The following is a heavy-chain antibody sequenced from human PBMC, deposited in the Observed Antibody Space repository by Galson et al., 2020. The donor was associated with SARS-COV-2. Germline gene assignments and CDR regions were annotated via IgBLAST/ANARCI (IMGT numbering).Heavy chain of an antibody. CDR1: GYSISSGYF. CDR3: ARDRGVDGGISEDFDL. J-gene: IGHJ2*01. V-gene: IGHV4-38-2*02. D-gene: IGHD2-15*01. CDR2: IYHSGST. Sequence: GSLSLTCTVSGYSISSGYFWGWIRQPPEKGLEWIGSIYHSGSTYYNPSLKSRVTISVDTSKNQFSLKLTSVTAADTAVYYCARDRGVDGGISEDFDLWGRGTLVTVSS.